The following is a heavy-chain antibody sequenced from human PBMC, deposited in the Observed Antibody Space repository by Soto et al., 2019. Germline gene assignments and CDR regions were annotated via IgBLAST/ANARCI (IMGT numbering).Heavy chain of an antibody. V-gene: IGHV1-8*01. CDR3: ARGVSAGVDY. Sequence: QVQLVQSGAEVREPGASVKVSCKAPGYSFTSLDINWVRQTAGQGLEWMGWMQPSTGRTGYAQKFQCRVTMTRDTSINTAYMELTTLTSDDTAFYYCARGVSAGVDYWGQGTLVTVSS. CDR2: MQPSTGRT. CDR1: GYSFTSLD. J-gene: IGHJ4*02. D-gene: IGHD3-10*01.